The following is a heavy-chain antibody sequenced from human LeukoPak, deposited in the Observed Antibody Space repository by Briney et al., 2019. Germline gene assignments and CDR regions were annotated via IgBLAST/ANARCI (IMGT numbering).Heavy chain of an antibody. J-gene: IGHJ4*02. Sequence: GGSLRLSCAASGFTFSSYGMLWVRQAPGKGLEWVAVIWYDGSNKYYADSVKGRFTISRDNSKNTLYLQMNSLRAEDTAVYYCARGFLTMVRGALDYWGQGTLVTVSS. V-gene: IGHV3-33*01. D-gene: IGHD3-10*01. CDR2: IWYDGSNK. CDR3: ARGFLTMVRGALDY. CDR1: GFTFSSYG.